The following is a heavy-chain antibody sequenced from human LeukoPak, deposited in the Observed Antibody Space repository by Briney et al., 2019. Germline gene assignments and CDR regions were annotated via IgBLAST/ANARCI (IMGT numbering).Heavy chain of an antibody. J-gene: IGHJ2*01. D-gene: IGHD4-17*01. Sequence: SETLSLTCTVSGGSISSYSWSWIRQPPGKGLEWIGYIYYTGSTNYNPSLKSRVTISVDTSKNQFSLNLSSVTAADTAVYYCARKATVTTNWYFDLWGRGSLVTVSS. CDR3: ARKATVTTNWYFDL. V-gene: IGHV4-59*01. CDR2: IYYTGST. CDR1: GGSISSYS.